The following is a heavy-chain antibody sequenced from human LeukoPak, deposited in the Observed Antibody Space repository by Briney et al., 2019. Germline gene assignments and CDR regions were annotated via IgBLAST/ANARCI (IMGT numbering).Heavy chain of an antibody. CDR3: ASQAPGYSYGLDY. V-gene: IGHV3-30-3*01. D-gene: IGHD5-18*01. CDR2: ISYDGSNK. Sequence: GGSLRLSCAASGFTFSSYAMHWVRQAPGKGLEWVAVISYDGSNKYYADSVKGRFTISRDNSKYTLYLQMNSLRAEDTAVYYCASQAPGYSYGLDYWGQGTLVTVSS. CDR1: GFTFSSYA. J-gene: IGHJ4*02.